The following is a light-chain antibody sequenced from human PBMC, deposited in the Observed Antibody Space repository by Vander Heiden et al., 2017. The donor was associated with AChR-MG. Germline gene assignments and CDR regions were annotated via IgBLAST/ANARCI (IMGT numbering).Light chain of an antibody. Sequence: EIVMTQSPATLSVSPGERATLSCRASQSVSIHLAWYQQKRGQAPRLLIYGASTRATGIPARFSGSGSGTDFTLTISSLQSEDFAVYYCQQDEHWPRTFGQGTKVEIK. CDR2: GAS. CDR1: QSVSIH. V-gene: IGKV3-15*01. J-gene: IGKJ1*01. CDR3: QQDEHWPRT.